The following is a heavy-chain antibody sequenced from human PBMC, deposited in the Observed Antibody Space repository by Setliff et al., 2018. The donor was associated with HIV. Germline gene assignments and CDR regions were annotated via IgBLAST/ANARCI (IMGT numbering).Heavy chain of an antibody. CDR1: GGSISSDNW. D-gene: IGHD2-2*01. CDR3: ARAGTSSNWFRA. V-gene: IGHV4-4*02. CDR2: IYHSATA. Sequence: SETLSLTCAVSGGSISSDNWWTWVRQAPGKGLEWIGEIYHSATANYNPSLKSRVTMSLDTSKNQLSLKLTSVTAADTAVYYCARAGTSSNWFRAWGQGTLVTVSS. J-gene: IGHJ5*02.